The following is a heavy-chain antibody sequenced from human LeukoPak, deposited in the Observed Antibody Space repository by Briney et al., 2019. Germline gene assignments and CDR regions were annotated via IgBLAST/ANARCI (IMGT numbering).Heavy chain of an antibody. CDR1: GGSISSSSYY. D-gene: IGHD6-19*01. CDR3: ARPKSRGWYNWFHP. Sequence: PSETLSLTCTVSGGSISSSSYYWGWIRQPPRKGLEWIGSIYYSGSTYYNPSLKSRVTISVDTSKNQFSLKLSSVTAADPAVYYRARPKSRGWYNWFHPWGQGTLVTVSS. CDR2: IYYSGST. V-gene: IGHV4-39*01. J-gene: IGHJ5*02.